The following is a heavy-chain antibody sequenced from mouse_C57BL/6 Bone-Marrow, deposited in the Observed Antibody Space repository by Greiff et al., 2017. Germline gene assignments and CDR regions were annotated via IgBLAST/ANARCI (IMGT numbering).Heavy chain of an antibody. CDR3: AREEWDVGAY. CDR1: GYTFTSYG. V-gene: IGHV1-81*01. D-gene: IGHD4-1*01. J-gene: IGHJ3*01. CDR2: IYPRSGNT. Sequence: VKLMESGAELARPGASVKLSCKASGYTFTSYGISWVKQRTGQGLEWIGEIYPRSGNTYYNEKFKGKSTLTADKSSSTAYMELRSLTSEDAAVYYCAREEWDVGAYWVQGTLVTVSA.